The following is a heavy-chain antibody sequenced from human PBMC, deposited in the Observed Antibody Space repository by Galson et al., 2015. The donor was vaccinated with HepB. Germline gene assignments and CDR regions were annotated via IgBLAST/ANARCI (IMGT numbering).Heavy chain of an antibody. CDR3: AHMDLGLTSFAY. V-gene: IGHV2-5*02. J-gene: IGHJ4*02. D-gene: IGHD3/OR15-3a*01. Sequence: PALVKPTQPLTLTCTFSGFSLNSRGVGVGWIRRPPGKALEWLALIFWDDDQRYTPLLKSRLSVTKDTSKNQVVLKLTSVDPVDTATYYCAHMDLGLTSFAYWGQGTLVTVSS. CDR1: GFSLNSRGVG. CDR2: IFWDDDQ.